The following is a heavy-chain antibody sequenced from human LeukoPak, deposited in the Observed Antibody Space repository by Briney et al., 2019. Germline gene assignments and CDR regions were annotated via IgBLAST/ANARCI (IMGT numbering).Heavy chain of an antibody. V-gene: IGHV1-2*02. CDR3: ARKRYSSGWYNSFDY. J-gene: IGHJ4*02. Sequence: ASVKVSCKASEYTFTGYYMHWVRQAPGQGLEWMGWINPNSGGTNYAQKFQGRVTMARDTSISTAYMELSRLRSDDTAVYYCARKRYSSGWYNSFDYWGQGTLVTVSS. D-gene: IGHD6-19*01. CDR2: INPNSGGT. CDR1: EYTFTGYY.